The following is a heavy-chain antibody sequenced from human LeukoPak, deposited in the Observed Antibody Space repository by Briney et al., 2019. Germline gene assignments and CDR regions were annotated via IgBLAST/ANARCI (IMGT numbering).Heavy chain of an antibody. J-gene: IGHJ4*02. V-gene: IGHV1-2*02. CDR3: ARGYCSSTSCSYFDS. Sequence: GASVKVSCKASGYTFTGYYMHWVRQAPGQGLEWMGWINPNSGGTNYAQKFQGRVTMTRDTSISTAYVELSRLRSDDTAVYYCARGYCSSTSCSYFDSWGQGTLVTVSS. D-gene: IGHD2-2*01. CDR1: GYTFTGYY. CDR2: INPNSGGT.